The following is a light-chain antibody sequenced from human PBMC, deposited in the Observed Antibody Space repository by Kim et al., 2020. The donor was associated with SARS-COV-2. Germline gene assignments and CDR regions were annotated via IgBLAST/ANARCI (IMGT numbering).Light chain of an antibody. CDR3: AAWDDSLSGWV. Sequence: HRVHSSCSGTHPTTGTNYVYWDHQLPGTAPKLLISRNSQRPSGVPDRFSGSRSDTAASLAISGLRSDDEGDYYCAAWDDSLSGWVFGRGTQLTVL. J-gene: IGLJ3*02. CDR1: HPTTGTNY. V-gene: IGLV1-47*01. CDR2: RNS.